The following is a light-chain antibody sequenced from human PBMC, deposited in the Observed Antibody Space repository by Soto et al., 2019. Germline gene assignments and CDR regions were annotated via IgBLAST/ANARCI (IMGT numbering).Light chain of an antibody. CDR2: AES. CDR3: QQYGSPPIT. Sequence: IVLTQSPGTLSLSPGERATLFCGASQSGNSRYLAWYQQKAGQDPRLLIYAESTRATSLPARFSGTVSGTDFTLKISRLEPEELAVYDCQQYGSPPITLGQGTRLELK. J-gene: IGKJ5*01. CDR1: QSGNSRY. V-gene: IGKV3-20*01.